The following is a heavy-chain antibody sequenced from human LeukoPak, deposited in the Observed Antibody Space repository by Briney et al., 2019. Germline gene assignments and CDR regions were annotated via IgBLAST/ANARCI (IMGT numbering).Heavy chain of an antibody. CDR2: ISAYNGDT. V-gene: IGHV1-18*04. Sequence: ASVKASCKASGYTFTGYYMHWVRQAPGQGLEWMGWISAYNGDTNYAQKLQGRVTMTTDTSTSTAYMELRSLRSDDTAVYYCARDLGSSPLLLPQIGNFDYWGQGTLVTVSS. CDR1: GYTFTGYY. J-gene: IGHJ4*02. CDR3: ARDLGSSPLLLPQIGNFDY. D-gene: IGHD2-15*01.